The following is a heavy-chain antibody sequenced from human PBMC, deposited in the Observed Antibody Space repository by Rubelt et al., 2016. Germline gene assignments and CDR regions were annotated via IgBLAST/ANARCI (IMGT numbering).Heavy chain of an antibody. CDR3: AKESYSNYVFDY. CDR1: GFTFSSYW. V-gene: IGHV3-7*03. CDR2: IKQDGSEK. J-gene: IGHJ4*02. Sequence: QPGGSLRLSCAASGFTFSSYWMSWVRQAPGKGLEWVANIKQDGSEKYYVDSVKGRFTISRDNAKNSLYLQMNSLRAEDTALYYCAKESYSNYVFDYWGQGTLVTVSS. D-gene: IGHD4-11*01.